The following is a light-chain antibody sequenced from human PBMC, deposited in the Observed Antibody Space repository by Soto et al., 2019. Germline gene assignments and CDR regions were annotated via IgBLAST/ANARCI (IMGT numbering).Light chain of an antibody. J-gene: IGLJ2*01. CDR1: SSDIGAYNY. Sequence: QSALTQPASVSGSPGQSITISCTGTSSDIGAYNYVSWYQQHPGTAPKFLIYEVNNRPSGISNRFSGSKSGNTASLTISGLQAEDEADYYCCSYTSTNTVIFGGGTKVTVL. CDR2: EVN. CDR3: CSYTSTNTVI. V-gene: IGLV2-14*01.